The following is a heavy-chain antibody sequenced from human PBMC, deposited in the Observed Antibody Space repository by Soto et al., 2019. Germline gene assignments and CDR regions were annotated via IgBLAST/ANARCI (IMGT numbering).Heavy chain of an antibody. CDR2: IIPILGIA. D-gene: IGHD5-12*01. CDR1: GGTFSSYT. Sequence: QVQLVQSGAEVKKPGSSGEVSCKASGGTFSSYTISWVRQAPGQGVEWMGRIIPILGIANYAQKVQGRVTITADKFTSTAYMELSSLRSEDTAVYYCARYRGDGYERVWGQGTLVTVSS. V-gene: IGHV1-69*02. J-gene: IGHJ4*02. CDR3: ARYRGDGYERV.